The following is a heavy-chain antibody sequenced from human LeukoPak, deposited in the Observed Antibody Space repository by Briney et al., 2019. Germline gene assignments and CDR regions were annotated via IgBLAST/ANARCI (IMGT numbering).Heavy chain of an antibody. D-gene: IGHD5-12*01. CDR1: GLTFSNAW. J-gene: IGHJ4*02. Sequence: GGSLRLSCAVSGLTFSNAWMNWVRQAPGKGLEWVCRVLSRAGGGTIDYAAPVKGRFTISRDDSKNALFLQMNSLRTEDTAVYYCVTGGGYNGLDYWGQGALVTVSS. CDR3: VTGGGYNGLDY. CDR2: VLSRAGGGTI. V-gene: IGHV3-15*07.